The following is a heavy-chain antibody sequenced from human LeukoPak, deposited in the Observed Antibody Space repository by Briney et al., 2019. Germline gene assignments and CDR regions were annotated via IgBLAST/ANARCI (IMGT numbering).Heavy chain of an antibody. CDR3: AATCSLSSCYIRPQWFDP. Sequence: GGSLRLSCAASGFTFSSYSMNWVRQAPGKGLEWVSSISSSSRYIYNADSVKGRFTISRDNAKNSLYLHMNSLRAEDTAVYYCAATCSLSSCYIRPQWFDPWGQGTQVTVFS. CDR1: GFTFSSYS. CDR2: ISSSSRYI. D-gene: IGHD2-2*02. V-gene: IGHV3-21*01. J-gene: IGHJ5*02.